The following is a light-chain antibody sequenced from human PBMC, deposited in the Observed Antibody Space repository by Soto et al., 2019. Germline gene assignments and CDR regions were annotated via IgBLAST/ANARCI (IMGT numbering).Light chain of an antibody. V-gene: IGLV1-44*01. J-gene: IGLJ2*01. CDR1: SSNIGSNT. CDR3: AAWDDSLNGPV. CDR2: SNN. Sequence: QSVLTQPPSASGTPGQRVTISCSGSSSNIGSNTVNWYQQFPGTAPKLLIYSNNRRPSGGPDRFSGSKSGTSASLAISGLQSEDEADYYCAAWDDSLNGPVFGGGTKVTVL.